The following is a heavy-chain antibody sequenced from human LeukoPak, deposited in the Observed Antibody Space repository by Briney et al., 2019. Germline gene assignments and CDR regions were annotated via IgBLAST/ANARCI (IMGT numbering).Heavy chain of an antibody. CDR3: AKDIGGRGVIITAYYFDY. Sequence: GGSLRLSCAASGFTLDDYAMHWVRQAPGKGLEWVSLITGDGSGTYYADSVKGRFTISRDNSKNSLYLQMNSLRTEDTALYYCAKDIGGRGVIITAYYFDYWGQGTLVTVSS. CDR2: ITGDGSGT. CDR1: GFTLDDYA. D-gene: IGHD3-10*01. V-gene: IGHV3-43*02. J-gene: IGHJ4*02.